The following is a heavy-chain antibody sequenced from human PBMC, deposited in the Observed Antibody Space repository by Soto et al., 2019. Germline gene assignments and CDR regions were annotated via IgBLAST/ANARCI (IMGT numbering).Heavy chain of an antibody. J-gene: IGHJ4*02. V-gene: IGHV1-58*01. D-gene: IGHD3-22*01. CDR3: AADARHDYYDSSGYSI. CDR1: GFTFTSSA. Sequence: SVKVSCKASGFTFTSSAAQWVRQARGQRLEWIGWIVVGSGNTNYAQKFQERVTITRDMSTSTAYMELSSLRSEDTAVYYCAADARHDYYDSSGYSIWGQGTLVTVSS. CDR2: IVVGSGNT.